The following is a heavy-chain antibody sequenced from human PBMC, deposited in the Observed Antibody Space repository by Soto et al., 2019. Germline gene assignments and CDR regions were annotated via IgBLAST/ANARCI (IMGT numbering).Heavy chain of an antibody. D-gene: IGHD2-2*01. CDR2: IYYSGST. Sequence: SETLSLTCTVSGGSISSGGYYWSWIRQHPGKGLEWIGYIYYSGSTYYNPSLKSRVTISVDTSKNQFSLKLSSVTAADTAVYYCARVVERYCSSTSCYYWFDPWGQGTLVTVSS. CDR3: ARVVERYCSSTSCYYWFDP. V-gene: IGHV4-31*03. CDR1: GGSISSGGYY. J-gene: IGHJ5*02.